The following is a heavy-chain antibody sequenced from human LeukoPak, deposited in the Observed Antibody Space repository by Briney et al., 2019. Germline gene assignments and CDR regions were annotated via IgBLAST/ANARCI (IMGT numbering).Heavy chain of an antibody. V-gene: IGHV3-21*01. J-gene: IGHJ5*02. CDR1: GCTFRRYS. CDR2: IAYSGTYT. CDR3: AREGSGDYAWFDL. D-gene: IGHD4-17*01. Sequence: PGGSLRLSRVPSGCTFRRYSMHWVRQAPRKGLEWVSSIAYSGTYTYYADTVKGRFTISRDNAKNSLYLQLNSLRAEDTGVYYCAREGSGDYAWFDLWGQGTLVTVSS.